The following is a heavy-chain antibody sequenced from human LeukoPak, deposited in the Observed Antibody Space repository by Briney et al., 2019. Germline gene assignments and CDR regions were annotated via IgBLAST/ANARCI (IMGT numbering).Heavy chain of an antibody. Sequence: SETLSLTCAVYGGSFSGYYWSWIRQPPGKGLEWIGEINHSGSTNHNPSLKSRVTISVDTSKNQFSLKLSSVTAADTAVYYCARGRGFSSSWYAAPFDYWGQGTLVTVSS. J-gene: IGHJ4*02. CDR3: ARGRGFSSSWYAAPFDY. CDR2: INHSGST. V-gene: IGHV4-34*01. CDR1: GGSFSGYY. D-gene: IGHD6-13*01.